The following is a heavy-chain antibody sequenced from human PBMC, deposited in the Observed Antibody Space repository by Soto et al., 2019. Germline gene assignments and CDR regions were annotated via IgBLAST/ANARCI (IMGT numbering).Heavy chain of an antibody. D-gene: IGHD1-26*01. CDR2: ISAYNGNT. CDR1: GYTFTSYG. Sequence: QVQLVQSGAEVKKPGASVKVSCKASGYTFTSYGITWVRQAPGQGLEWMGWISAYNGNTNYAQKLQGRVTMTTDTSTSTAYMELRSLRSDDTAVYYCARDPHSGSYSWTFDYWGQGTLLTVSS. V-gene: IGHV1-18*04. CDR3: ARDPHSGSYSWTFDY. J-gene: IGHJ4*02.